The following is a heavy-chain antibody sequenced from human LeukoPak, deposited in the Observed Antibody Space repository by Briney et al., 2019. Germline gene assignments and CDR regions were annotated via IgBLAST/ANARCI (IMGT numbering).Heavy chain of an antibody. J-gene: IGHJ4*02. D-gene: IGHD3-22*01. Sequence: ASVNVSCKASGYTFTSYYVHWVRQAPGQGLEWMGIINPSGGSATYAQKFQGRVTLTRDTSTSTVYLELNSLRSEDTAVYYCARDQGSYDLDYWGQGTLVTVSS. V-gene: IGHV1-46*01. CDR2: INPSGGSA. CDR1: GYTFTSYY. CDR3: ARDQGSYDLDY.